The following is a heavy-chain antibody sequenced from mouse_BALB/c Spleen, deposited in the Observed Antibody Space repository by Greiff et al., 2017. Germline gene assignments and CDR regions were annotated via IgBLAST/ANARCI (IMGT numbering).Heavy chain of an antibody. CDR2: ISYSGST. V-gene: IGHV3-8*02. J-gene: IGHJ1*01. CDR3: ARNYYGNYDWYFDV. D-gene: IGHD2-1*01. Sequence: EVKLQESGPSLVKPSQTLSLTCSVTGDSITSGYWNWIRKFPGNKLEYMGYISYSGSTYYNPSLKSRISITRDTSKNQYYLQLNSVTTEDTATYYCARNYYGNYDWYFDVWGAGTTVTVSS. CDR1: GDSITSGY.